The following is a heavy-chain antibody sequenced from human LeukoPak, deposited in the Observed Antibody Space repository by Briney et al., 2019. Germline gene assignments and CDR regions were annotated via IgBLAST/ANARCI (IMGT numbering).Heavy chain of an antibody. Sequence: GGSLRLSCAASGFTFSSYSMNWVRQAPGKGLEWVSSISSSSSYIYYADSVKGRFTISRDNAKNSLYLQMNSLRAEDTAVYYCAREYSSSHSFDYWGQGTLVTVSS. D-gene: IGHD6-13*01. V-gene: IGHV3-21*01. J-gene: IGHJ4*02. CDR3: AREYSSSHSFDY. CDR1: GFTFSSYS. CDR2: ISSSSSYI.